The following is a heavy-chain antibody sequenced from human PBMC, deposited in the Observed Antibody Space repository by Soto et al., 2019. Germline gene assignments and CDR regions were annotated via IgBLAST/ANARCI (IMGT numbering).Heavy chain of an antibody. J-gene: IGHJ4*02. D-gene: IGHD3-3*01. V-gene: IGHV1-18*01. CDR1: GYTFTSYG. CDR2: ISAYNGNT. Sequence: ASVKVSCKASGYTFTSYGISWVRQAPGQGLEWMGWISAYNGNTNYAQKLQGRVTMTTDTSTSTAYMELRSLRSDDTAVYYCARDKEEWLLYSEFDYWGQGTLVTVSS. CDR3: ARDKEEWLLYSEFDY.